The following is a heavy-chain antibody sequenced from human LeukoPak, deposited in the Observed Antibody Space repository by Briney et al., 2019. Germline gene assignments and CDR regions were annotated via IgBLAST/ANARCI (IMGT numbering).Heavy chain of an antibody. CDR3: ARERSDYYAMDV. D-gene: IGHD1-26*01. Sequence: VRQAPGQGLEGVGWISAYSGNPHYAENTQGRVTMTTDTSTNTAYMEVRSLRYDDTAVYYCARERSDYYAMDVWGQGTTVIVSS. J-gene: IGHJ6*02. CDR2: ISAYSGNP. V-gene: IGHV1-18*01.